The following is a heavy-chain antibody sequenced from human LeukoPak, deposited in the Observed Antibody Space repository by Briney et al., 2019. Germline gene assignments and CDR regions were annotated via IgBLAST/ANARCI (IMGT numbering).Heavy chain of an antibody. CDR1: GFTFNTYW. V-gene: IGHV3-74*01. Sequence: GGSLRLSCAASGFTFNTYWMHWVRQAPGRGLVWVSRISLDGKRTNYADSVKGRFTIPRDNAKNTLYLQMNSLRAEDTAVYYCARERVGSGSYYFDYWGQGTLVTVSS. D-gene: IGHD3-10*01. CDR2: ISLDGKRT. CDR3: ARERVGSGSYYFDY. J-gene: IGHJ4*02.